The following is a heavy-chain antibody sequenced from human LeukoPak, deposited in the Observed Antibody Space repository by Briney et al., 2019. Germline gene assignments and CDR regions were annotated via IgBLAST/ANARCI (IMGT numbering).Heavy chain of an antibody. CDR1: GFTFSSYG. CDR2: IWYDGSNK. Sequence: GGSLRLSCAASGFTFSSYGMHWVRQAPGKGLEWVAVIWYDGSNKYYADSVKGRFTISRDNSKNTLSLQMNSLRAEDTAVYYCAREDYGDYVPFDYWGQGTLVTVSS. D-gene: IGHD4-17*01. CDR3: AREDYGDYVPFDY. J-gene: IGHJ4*02. V-gene: IGHV3-33*01.